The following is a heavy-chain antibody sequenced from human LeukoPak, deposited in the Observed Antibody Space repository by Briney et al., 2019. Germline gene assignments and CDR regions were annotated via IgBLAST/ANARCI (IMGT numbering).Heavy chain of an antibody. CDR1: GYTFTTYA. Sequence: ALVKVSCKASGYTFTTYAIHWVRQAPGQRLEWMGWISTYSDNRRYSPKFQGTVTITTDTSASTAYMELSSLRSEDTAVYYCARDRSSFSYAFDIWGQGTMVTVSS. V-gene: IGHV1-3*04. J-gene: IGHJ3*02. CDR3: ARDRSSFSYAFDI. D-gene: IGHD6-6*01. CDR2: ISTYSDNR.